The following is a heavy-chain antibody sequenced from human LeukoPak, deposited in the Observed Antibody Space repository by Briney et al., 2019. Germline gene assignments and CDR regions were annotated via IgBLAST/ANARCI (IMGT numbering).Heavy chain of an antibody. Sequence: TGGSLRLSCAASGFTFSSYGMSWVRQAPGKGLEWVSAISGSGGSTYYADSVKGRFTISRDNSKNTLYLQMNSLRAEDTAVYYCAKVTYYYDSSGPYYFDYWGQGTLVTVSS. CDR2: ISGSGGST. J-gene: IGHJ4*02. CDR1: GFTFSSYG. D-gene: IGHD3-22*01. CDR3: AKVTYYYDSSGPYYFDY. V-gene: IGHV3-23*01.